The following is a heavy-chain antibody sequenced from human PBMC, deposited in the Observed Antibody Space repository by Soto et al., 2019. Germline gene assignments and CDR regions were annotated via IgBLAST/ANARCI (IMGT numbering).Heavy chain of an antibody. V-gene: IGHV3-48*02. Sequence: EVQLVESGGGLVHPGGSLRLSCAASGFPFSSYGMHWVRQAPGQGLVWVSHISRTRALYYADSVKGRFTISRDNAKNSVYLQMNSRRDEDTAVYFCARGLRNANDPYWGQGTLVTVSS. D-gene: IGHD1-1*01. CDR2: ISRTRAL. CDR1: GFPFSSYG. CDR3: ARGLRNANDPY. J-gene: IGHJ4*02.